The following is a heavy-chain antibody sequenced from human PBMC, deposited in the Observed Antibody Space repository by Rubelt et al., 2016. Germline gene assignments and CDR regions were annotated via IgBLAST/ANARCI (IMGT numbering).Heavy chain of an antibody. Sequence: QVQLVQSGAEMRKPGASVKVSCQTSGYSFITYAVNWVRQAPGQGLEWMGWNSAYNGDTKYAHKIQGRVTLTTDTSTNTAYMELTNLKSDDTAVYYCGRAWDYGDRFPIDDWGQGTLVTVSS. CDR2: NSAYNGDT. D-gene: IGHD4-17*01. J-gene: IGHJ4*02. CDR3: GRAWDYGDRFPIDD. V-gene: IGHV1-18*01. CDR1: GYSFITYA.